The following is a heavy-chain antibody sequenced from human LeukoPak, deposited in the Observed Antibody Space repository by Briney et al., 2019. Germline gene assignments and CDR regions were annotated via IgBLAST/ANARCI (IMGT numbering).Heavy chain of an antibody. CDR2: IYYSGST. CDR1: GGSISSSSYY. CDR3: ARPGAAAHMYYFDY. D-gene: IGHD6-13*01. V-gene: IGHV4-39*01. J-gene: IGHJ4*02. Sequence: SGTLSLTCAVSGGSISSSSYYWGWIRQPPGKGLEWIGSIYYSGSTYYNPSLKSRVTISVDTSKNQFSLKLSSVTAADTAVYYCARPGAAAHMYYFDYWGQGTLVTVSS.